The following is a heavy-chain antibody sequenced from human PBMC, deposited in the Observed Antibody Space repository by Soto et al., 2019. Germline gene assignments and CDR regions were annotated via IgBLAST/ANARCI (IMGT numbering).Heavy chain of an antibody. Sequence: GESLKISCTASGYTFTSMWIAWVRQMPGKGLEWMAIVYPFDSDTRYSPSFQGQVTISADKSINTAYLQWSSLRASDTAIYYCARPDSNGWYDYWGQGTPVTVSS. CDR3: ARPDSNGWYDY. CDR1: GYTFTSMW. J-gene: IGHJ4*02. CDR2: VYPFDSDT. D-gene: IGHD6-19*01. V-gene: IGHV5-51*01.